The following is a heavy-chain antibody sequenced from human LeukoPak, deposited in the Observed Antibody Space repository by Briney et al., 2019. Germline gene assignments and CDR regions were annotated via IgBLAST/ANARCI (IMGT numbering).Heavy chain of an antibody. CDR2: INPNSGGT. D-gene: IGHD2-2*01. CDR3: ARVSGYCSSTSCISADY. CDR1: GYTFTGYY. J-gene: IGHJ4*02. V-gene: IGHV1-2*02. Sequence: ASVKVSCEASGYTFTGYYMHWVRQAPGHGLEWMGWINPNSGGTNYAQKFQGRVTMTRDTSISTAYMELSRLRSDDTAVYYCARVSGYCSSTSCISADYWGQGTLVTVSS.